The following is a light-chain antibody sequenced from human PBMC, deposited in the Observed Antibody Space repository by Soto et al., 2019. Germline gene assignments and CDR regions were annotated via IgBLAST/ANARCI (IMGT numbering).Light chain of an antibody. J-gene: IGKJ2*01. V-gene: IGKV1-5*03. CDR1: QSIRSW. CDR3: QQYTSYPYT. CDR2: KAS. Sequence: IQMTQSPSTLSAFVGDRVTITCRASQSIRSWLAWYQQKAGKAPKLLIYKASSLESGVPSRFSGRGSGTEFTLTISTLQPDDFATYYCQQYTSYPYTFGQGTKLEIK.